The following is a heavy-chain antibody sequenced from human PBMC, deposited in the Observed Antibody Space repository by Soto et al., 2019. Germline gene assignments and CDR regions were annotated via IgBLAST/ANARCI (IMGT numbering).Heavy chain of an antibody. CDR3: ARILWFGVGRNYYYYMDV. V-gene: IGHV4-59*08. J-gene: IGHJ6*03. CDR2: IYYSGST. D-gene: IGHD3-10*01. CDR1: GGSTSSYY. Sequence: PSETLSLTCTVSGGSTSSYYWSWIRQPPGKGLEWIGYIYYSGSTNYNPSLKSRVTISVDTSKNQFSLKLSSVTAADTAVYYCARILWFGVGRNYYYYMDVWGKGTTVTVSS.